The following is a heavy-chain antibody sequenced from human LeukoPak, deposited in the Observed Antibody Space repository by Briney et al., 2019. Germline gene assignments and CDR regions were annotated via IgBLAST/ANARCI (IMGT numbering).Heavy chain of an antibody. Sequence: ASVTVSCKASGGTFSSYAISWVRQAPGQGLEWMGGIIPIFGTANYAQKFQGRVTITADESTSTAYMELSSLRSEDTAVYYCARDLGYSSSSGDYWGQGTLVTVSS. D-gene: IGHD6-6*01. J-gene: IGHJ4*02. CDR1: GGTFSSYA. V-gene: IGHV1-69*13. CDR3: ARDLGYSSSSGDY. CDR2: IIPIFGTA.